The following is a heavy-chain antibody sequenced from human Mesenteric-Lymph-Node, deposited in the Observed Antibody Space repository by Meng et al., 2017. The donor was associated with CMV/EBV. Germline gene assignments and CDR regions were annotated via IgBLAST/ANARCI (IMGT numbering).Heavy chain of an antibody. CDR1: GFTFSSYA. Sequence: GESLKISCAASGFTFSSYAMSWVRQAPGKGLEWVSAISGSGGSTYYADSVKGRFTISRDNSKNTLYLQMNSLRVEDTAMYYCARVSSGYSYGLHAFDIWGQGTMVTVSS. CDR3: ARVSSGYSYGLHAFDI. CDR2: ISGSGGST. D-gene: IGHD5-18*01. J-gene: IGHJ3*02. V-gene: IGHV3-23*01.